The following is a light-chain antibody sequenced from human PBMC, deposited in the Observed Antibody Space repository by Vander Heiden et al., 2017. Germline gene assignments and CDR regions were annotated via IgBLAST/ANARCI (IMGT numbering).Light chain of an antibody. CDR2: DDD. CDR1: TSNIEGNL. Sequence: QSVLTPPPSVSAASGQTVTISCSGSTSNIEGNLVSWYQQVPGTAPKLLIYDDDKRPSGIPDRFSGSKSATSATLVITGLQTGDEAIYYCGTWDSSLSVVVFGGETKLTVL. CDR3: GTWDSSLSVVV. J-gene: IGLJ2*01. V-gene: IGLV1-51*01.